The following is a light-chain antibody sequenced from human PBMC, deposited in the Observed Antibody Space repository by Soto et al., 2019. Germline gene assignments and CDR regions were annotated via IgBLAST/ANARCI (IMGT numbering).Light chain of an antibody. CDR1: QSISSK. CDR3: QQYKSFSLT. V-gene: IGKV3-15*01. J-gene: IGKJ4*01. Sequence: EIVMTQSPATLSVSPGERATLSCRASQSISSKLAWYQQKPGQAPRLLIYGASTRATGIPVRFSGSGSGTEFTLTISSLQPDDFATYYCQQYKSFSLTFGGGTRVEVK. CDR2: GAS.